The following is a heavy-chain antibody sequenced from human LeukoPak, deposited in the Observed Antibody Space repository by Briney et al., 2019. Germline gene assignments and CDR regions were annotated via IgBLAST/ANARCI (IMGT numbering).Heavy chain of an antibody. CDR1: GGTFSSHA. CDR2: IIPIFGTA. CDR3: ARGDYYDSSGYYSY. Sequence: ASVKVSCKASGGTFSSHAISWVRQAPGQGLEWMGGIIPIFGTANYAQKFQGRVTITADESTSTAYMELSSLRSEDTAVYYCARGDYYDSSGYYSYWGQGTLVTVSS. V-gene: IGHV1-69*13. D-gene: IGHD3-22*01. J-gene: IGHJ4*02.